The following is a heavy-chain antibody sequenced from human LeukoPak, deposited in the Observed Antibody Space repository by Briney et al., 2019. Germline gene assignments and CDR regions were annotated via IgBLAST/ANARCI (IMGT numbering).Heavy chain of an antibody. CDR2: MNPNSGNT. Sequence: ASVKVSCKASGYTFTSYDINWVRQATGQGLEWMGWMNPNSGNTGYAQKLQGRVTMTRNTSISTAYMELSSLRSEDTAVYYCARGRDCSGGSCYSYWFDPWGQGTLVTVSS. CDR3: ARGRDCSGGSCYSYWFDP. CDR1: GYTFTSYD. V-gene: IGHV1-8*01. D-gene: IGHD2-15*01. J-gene: IGHJ5*02.